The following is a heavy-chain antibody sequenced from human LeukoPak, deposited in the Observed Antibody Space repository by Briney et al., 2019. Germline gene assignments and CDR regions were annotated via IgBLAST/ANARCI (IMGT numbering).Heavy chain of an antibody. J-gene: IGHJ3*01. CDR2: ISGRGDPT. CDR1: GFTFSNYG. CDR3: AKDRLTLDAFDV. V-gene: IGHV3-23*01. Sequence: PGGSRRLSCAASGFTFSNYGMSWVRQAPGKGLEWVSGISGRGDPTYYADSVKGRFTISRDNSKNTLYLQMNSLRTEDTAVYYCAKDRLTLDAFDVWGQGTMVTVSS.